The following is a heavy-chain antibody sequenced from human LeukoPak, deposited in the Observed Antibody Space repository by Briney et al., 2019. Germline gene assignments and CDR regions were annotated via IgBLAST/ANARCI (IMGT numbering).Heavy chain of an antibody. CDR3: ARASDGSGSYYNYYYMDV. CDR2: INPNSGGT. V-gene: IGHV1-2*02. Sequence: ASVKVSCKASGYTFTGYYMHWVRQAPGQGLEWMGWINPNSGGTNYAQKFQGRVTMTRDTSISTAYMELSGLRSDDTAVYYCARASDGSGSYYNYYYMDVWGKGTTVTVSS. D-gene: IGHD3-10*01. CDR1: GYTFTGYY. J-gene: IGHJ6*03.